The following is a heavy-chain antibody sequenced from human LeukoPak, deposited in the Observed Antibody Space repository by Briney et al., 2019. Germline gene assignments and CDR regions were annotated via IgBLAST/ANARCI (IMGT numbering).Heavy chain of an antibody. CDR2: IVVGSGNT. CDR3: ARSPVGAPQYSEYYFDY. CDR1: GFTFTSSA. D-gene: IGHD1-26*01. J-gene: IGHJ4*02. Sequence: SVKASCKASGFTFTSSAVQWVRQARGQRLEWIGWIVVGSGNTNYAQKFQERVTITRDMSTSTAYMELSSLRSEDTAVYYCARSPVGAPQYSEYYFDYWGQGTLVTVSS. V-gene: IGHV1-58*01.